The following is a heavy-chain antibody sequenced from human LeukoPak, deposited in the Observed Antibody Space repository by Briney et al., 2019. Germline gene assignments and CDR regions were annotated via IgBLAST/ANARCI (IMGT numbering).Heavy chain of an antibody. D-gene: IGHD4-17*01. CDR1: RFSLSTSGMC. CDR2: IDWDDDR. CDR3: ARIRFGRCGDYTFPDY. J-gene: IGHJ4*02. Sequence: SGPTLVNPTQTLTLTCTFSRFSLSTSGMCVSWIRQPPGKALEWLARIDWDDDRYYSTSLKTRLTISKDTSKNQVVLTMTNMDPVDTATYYCARIRFGRCGDYTFPDYWGQGTLVTVSS. V-gene: IGHV2-70*11.